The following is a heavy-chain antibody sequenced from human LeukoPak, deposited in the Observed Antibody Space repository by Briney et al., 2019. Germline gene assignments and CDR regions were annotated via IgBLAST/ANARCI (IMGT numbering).Heavy chain of an antibody. V-gene: IGHV1-2*02. J-gene: IGHJ5*02. CDR2: INPYNFGT. CDR1: GYSFTSYA. CDR3: TRDMGGSYPFDP. Sequence: ASVKVSCKASGYSFTSYAMNWVRQAPGQGLQWMGWINPYNFGTNYAQAFQGRVIMTTDMSTNTVHMELRSLRFDDTAVYYCTRDMGGSYPFDPWGQGTVVTVTS. D-gene: IGHD1-26*01.